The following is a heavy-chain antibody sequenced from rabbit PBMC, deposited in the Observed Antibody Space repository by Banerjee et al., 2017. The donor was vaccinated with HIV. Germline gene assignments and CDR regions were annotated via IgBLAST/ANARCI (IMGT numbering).Heavy chain of an antibody. J-gene: IGHJ4*01. Sequence: QSLEESGGDLVKPGASLTLTCTASGFSFSSSYWICWVRQAPGKGLEWIACINTSTGNNVYAIWAKGRFTISKTSSTTVTLQMTSLTAADTATYFCARRADYAGGGNFNLWGQGTLVTVS. V-gene: IGHV1S40*01. CDR2: INTSTGNN. D-gene: IGHD4-2*01. CDR3: ARRADYAGGGNFNL. CDR1: GFSFSSSYW.